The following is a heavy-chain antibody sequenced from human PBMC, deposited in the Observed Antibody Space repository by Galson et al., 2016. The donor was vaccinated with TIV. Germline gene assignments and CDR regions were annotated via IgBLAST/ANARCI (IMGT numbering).Heavy chain of an antibody. V-gene: IGHV3-23*01. D-gene: IGHD4-11*01. J-gene: IGHJ4*02. CDR2: ITGGGSST. CDR3: ARTPRDADYHIDY. CDR1: EFTFSSYS. Sequence: SLRLSCAASEFTFSSYSMTWVRQAPGKGLEWVSAITGGGSSTYYADSVKGRFTITRDNSRNTLYLQMNSLRRGDTAIYYCARTPRDADYHIDYWGRGTLVTVSS.